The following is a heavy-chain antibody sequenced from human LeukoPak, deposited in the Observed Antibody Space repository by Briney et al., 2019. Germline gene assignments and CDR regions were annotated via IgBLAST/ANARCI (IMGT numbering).Heavy chain of an antibody. D-gene: IGHD2-2*01. CDR2: INSDGSST. J-gene: IGHJ4*02. V-gene: IGHV3-74*01. Sequence: GGSLRLSCAASGFTFSSYWMHWVRHAPGKGLVWVSRINSDGSSTNYADSVKGRFTISRDNSKNTLYLQMSSLRAEDTAVYYCAKVVTGYCSTTSCPFDSWGQGTLVTVSS. CDR1: GFTFSSYW. CDR3: AKVVTGYCSTTSCPFDS.